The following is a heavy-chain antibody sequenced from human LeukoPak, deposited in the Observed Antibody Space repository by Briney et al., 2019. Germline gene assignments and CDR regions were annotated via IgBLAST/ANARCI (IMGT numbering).Heavy chain of an antibody. D-gene: IGHD6-19*01. CDR3: ARIETYSSGWYDAFFDY. Sequence: SETLSLTCTVSGGSISSYYWGWIRQSPGKGLEWIGSIYHSGSTYYNPSLKSRVTISVDTSKNQFSLKLTSVTAADTAVYYCARIETYSSGWYDAFFDYWGQGTLVTV. J-gene: IGHJ4*02. V-gene: IGHV4-38-2*02. CDR1: GGSISSYY. CDR2: IYHSGST.